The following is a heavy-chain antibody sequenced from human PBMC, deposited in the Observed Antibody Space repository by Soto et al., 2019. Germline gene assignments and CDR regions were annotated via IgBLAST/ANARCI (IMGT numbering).Heavy chain of an antibody. D-gene: IGHD1-26*01. Sequence: GGSLRLSCAASGFTFSSYSMNWVRQAPGKGLEWVSSISSSSSYIYYADSVKGRFTISRDNAKNSLYLQMNSLRAEDTAVYYCARDPGGSYYAFDIWGQGTMVTVS. J-gene: IGHJ3*02. CDR3: ARDPGGSYYAFDI. CDR2: ISSSSSYI. CDR1: GFTFSSYS. V-gene: IGHV3-21*01.